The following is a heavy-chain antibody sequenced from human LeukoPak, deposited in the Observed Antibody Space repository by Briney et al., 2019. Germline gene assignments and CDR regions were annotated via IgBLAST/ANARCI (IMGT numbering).Heavy chain of an antibody. J-gene: IGHJ4*02. CDR1: GFTFSSYG. CDR2: ISYDGSNK. D-gene: IGHD6-13*01. CDR3: AKEKAAGGLDY. Sequence: GGSLRLSCAASGFTFSSYGMHWVRQAPGKGLEWVAVISYDGSNKYYADSVKGRFTISRDNSKNSLYLQMNSLRDEDTAVYYCAKEKAAGGLDYWGQGTLVTVSS. V-gene: IGHV3-30*18.